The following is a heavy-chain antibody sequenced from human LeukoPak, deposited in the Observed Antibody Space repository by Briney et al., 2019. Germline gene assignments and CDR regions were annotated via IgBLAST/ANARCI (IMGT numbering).Heavy chain of an antibody. CDR2: ISSSSSYI. J-gene: IGHJ4*02. CDR3: ASPGYSYGSIDY. Sequence: PGGSLRLSCAASGFTFSSYAMHWVRQAPGKGLEWVSSISSSSSYIYYADSVKGRFTISRDNAKNSLYLQMNSLRAEDTAVYYCASPGYSYGSIDYWGQGTLVTVSS. D-gene: IGHD5-18*01. CDR1: GFTFSSYA. V-gene: IGHV3-21*01.